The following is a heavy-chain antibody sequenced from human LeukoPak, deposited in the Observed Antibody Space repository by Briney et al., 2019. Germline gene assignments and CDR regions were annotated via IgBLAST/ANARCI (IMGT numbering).Heavy chain of an antibody. J-gene: IGHJ3*02. D-gene: IGHD4-23*01. Sequence: GECLRISCKASGFSFTNYWIGWVRQMPGKGLEWMGIIYPRDSDTKYSPSFQGQVTISADKSITTAYLQWNSLKASDTAMYYCARPDDYGGKPSAFDIWGQGTMVTVSS. CDR1: GFSFTNYW. V-gene: IGHV5-51*01. CDR3: ARPDDYGGKPSAFDI. CDR2: IYPRDSDT.